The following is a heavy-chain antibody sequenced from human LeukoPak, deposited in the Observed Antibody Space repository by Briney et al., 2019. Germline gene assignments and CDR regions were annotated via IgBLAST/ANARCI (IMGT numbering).Heavy chain of an antibody. CDR1: GYTFTSYD. J-gene: IGHJ3*02. CDR3: ARAHWEADAFDI. Sequence: ASVKVSCKASGYTFTSYDINWVRQATGQGLEWMGWMNPNSGNTGYAQKFQGRVTMTRNTSISTAYMELSSLRSEDTAVYYCARAHWEADAFDIWGQGTMVTVSS. CDR2: MNPNSGNT. V-gene: IGHV1-8*01. D-gene: IGHD1-26*01.